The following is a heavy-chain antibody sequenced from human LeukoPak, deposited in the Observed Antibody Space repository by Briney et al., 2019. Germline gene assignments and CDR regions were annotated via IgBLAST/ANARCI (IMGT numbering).Heavy chain of an antibody. CDR2: FYHRA. J-gene: IGHJ4*02. CDR3: VREGEYGEDYY. V-gene: IGHV4-31*03. Sequence: SQTLSLTCTVSGGSSVSSGGYYWTWIRQHPEKGLEWIGYFYHRASYNPSLKGRVTISMDTSKNQFSLRLTSVTAADTALYYCVREGEYGEDYYWGQGIQVIVSA. D-gene: IGHD4-17*01. CDR1: GGSSVSSGGYY.